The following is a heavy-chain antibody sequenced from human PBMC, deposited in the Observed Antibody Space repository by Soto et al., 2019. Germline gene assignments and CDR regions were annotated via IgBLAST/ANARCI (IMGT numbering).Heavy chain of an antibody. Sequence: PSETLSLTCAVYGGSFSGYYWSWIRQPPGKGLEWIGEINHSGSTNYNPSLKSRVTISVDTSKNQFSLKLSSVTAADTAVYYCARGYSSSWHHPFDYWGQGTLVTVSS. V-gene: IGHV4-34*01. CDR2: INHSGST. CDR3: ARGYSSSWHHPFDY. D-gene: IGHD6-13*01. J-gene: IGHJ4*02. CDR1: GGSFSGYY.